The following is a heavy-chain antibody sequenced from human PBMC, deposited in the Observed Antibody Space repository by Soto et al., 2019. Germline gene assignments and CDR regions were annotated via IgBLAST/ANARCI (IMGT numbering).Heavy chain of an antibody. J-gene: IGHJ5*02. Sequence: SETLSLTCTVSGGSISSYYWSWIRQPPGKGLEWIGYIYYSGSTYYNPSLKSRVTISVDTSKNQFSLKLSSVTAADTAVYYCARLVQLLQGRWFDPWGQGTLDTVSS. CDR2: IYYSGST. V-gene: IGHV4-30-4*01. CDR3: ARLVQLLQGRWFDP. CDR1: GGSISSYY. D-gene: IGHD2-15*01.